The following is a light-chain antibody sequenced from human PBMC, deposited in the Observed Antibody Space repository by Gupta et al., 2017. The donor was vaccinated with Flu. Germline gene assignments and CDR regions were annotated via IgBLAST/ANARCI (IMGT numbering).Light chain of an antibody. J-gene: IGKJ1*01. V-gene: IGKV1-5*03. CDR2: KAS. Sequence: PSTLSASVGDRVTITCRARQSISRWLAWYQQKPGKSPKLLIYKASRVDSGVPSRFSGSESGTKFTLTISSRQPDDFATYYCQHEDSSPWTFGQGTXVDIK. CDR3: QHEDSSPWT. CDR1: QSISRW.